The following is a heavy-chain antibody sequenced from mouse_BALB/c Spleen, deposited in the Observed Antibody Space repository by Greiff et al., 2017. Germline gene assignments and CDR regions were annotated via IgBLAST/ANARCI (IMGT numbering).Heavy chain of an antibody. Sequence: DVKLVESGPGLVKPSQSLSLTCTVTGYSITSDYAWNWIRQFPGNKLEWMGYISYSGSTSYNPSLKSRISITRDTSKNQFFLQLNSVTTEDTATYYCARSPYGNPWFAYWGQGTLVTVSA. D-gene: IGHD2-1*01. CDR2: ISYSGST. J-gene: IGHJ3*01. CDR3: ARSPYGNPWFAY. CDR1: GYSITSDYA. V-gene: IGHV3-2*02.